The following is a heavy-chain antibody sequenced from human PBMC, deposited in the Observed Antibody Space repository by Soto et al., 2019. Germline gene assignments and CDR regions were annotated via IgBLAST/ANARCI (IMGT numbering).Heavy chain of an antibody. CDR3: ARISGSGHLGWFDP. Sequence: QVQLVQSGGGVVQSGRSLRLSCISSGFTFNTYGMFWARQAPGTGLEWVAGIWYDGSYRYYVDSVKGRFTVSRDNSKNTVYLEMNNLRAEDTAFYYCARISGSGHLGWFDPWGQGTLVTVSS. J-gene: IGHJ5*02. V-gene: IGHV3-33*01. D-gene: IGHD3-10*01. CDR2: IWYDGSYR. CDR1: GFTFNTYG.